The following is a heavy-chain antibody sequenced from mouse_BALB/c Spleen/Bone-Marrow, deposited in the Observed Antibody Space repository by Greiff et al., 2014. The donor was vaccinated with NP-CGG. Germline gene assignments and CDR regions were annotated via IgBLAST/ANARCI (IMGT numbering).Heavy chain of an antibody. J-gene: IGHJ2*01. CDR1: GFTFSNYA. V-gene: IGHV5-9-3*01. Sequence: EVHLVESGGGLVKPGGSLKLSCAASGFTFSNYAMSWVRQTPEKRLEWVAIISSGGSYTYYPDSVKGRFTISRDNAKTILYLQKSRSRAEETAMYYCGRQEGFDYWGQ. CDR3: GRQEGFDY. CDR2: ISSGGSYT.